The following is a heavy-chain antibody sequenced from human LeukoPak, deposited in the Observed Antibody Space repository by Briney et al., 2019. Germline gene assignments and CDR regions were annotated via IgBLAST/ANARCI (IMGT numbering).Heavy chain of an antibody. J-gene: IGHJ4*02. CDR3: ARKSNHMGATTGFDY. CDR2: IYTSGST. CDR1: GGSISSYY. Sequence: PSETLSLTRTVSGGSISSYYWSWIRQPAGKGLEWIGRIYTSGSTNYNPSLKSRVTMSVDTSKNQFSLKLSSVTAADTAVYYCARKSNHMGATTGFDYWGQGTLVTVSS. D-gene: IGHD1-26*01. V-gene: IGHV4-4*07.